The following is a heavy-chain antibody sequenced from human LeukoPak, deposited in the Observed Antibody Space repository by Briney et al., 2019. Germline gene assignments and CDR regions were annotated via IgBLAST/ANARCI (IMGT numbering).Heavy chain of an antibody. CDR1: GGSNSSYY. D-gene: IGHD2-15*01. V-gene: IGHV4-59*01. J-gene: IGHJ5*02. CDR2: IYYSGST. CDR3: ARVKGRDWFDP. Sequence: SETLSLTCTVSGGSNSSYYWSWIRQPPGKGLEWIGYIYYSGSTNYNPSLKSRVTISVDTSKNQFSLKLSSVTAADTAVYYCARVKGRDWFDPWGQGTLVTVSS.